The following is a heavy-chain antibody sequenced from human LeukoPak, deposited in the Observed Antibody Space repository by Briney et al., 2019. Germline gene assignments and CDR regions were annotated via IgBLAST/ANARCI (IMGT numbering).Heavy chain of an antibody. Sequence: SETLSLTCAVYGGSFSGYYWSWIRQPPGKGLEWIGEINHSGSTNYNPSLKSRATISVDTSKNQFSLKLSSVTAADTAVYYCARILSFYDILTGTAPDYWGQGTLVTVSS. CDR3: ARILSFYDILTGTAPDY. CDR2: INHSGST. CDR1: GGSFSGYY. V-gene: IGHV4-34*01. J-gene: IGHJ4*02. D-gene: IGHD3-9*01.